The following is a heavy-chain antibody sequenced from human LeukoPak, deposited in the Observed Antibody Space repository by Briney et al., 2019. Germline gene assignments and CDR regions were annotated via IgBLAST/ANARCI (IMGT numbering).Heavy chain of an antibody. Sequence: PGRSLRLSCTASGFTFSSYGMPWVRQAPGKGLEWVAVISYDGSNKYYADSVKGRFTISRDNSKNTLYLQMNSLRAEDTAGYYCAKDRSSGWSDYWGQGTLVTVSS. J-gene: IGHJ4*02. D-gene: IGHD6-19*01. V-gene: IGHV3-30*18. CDR2: ISYDGSNK. CDR3: AKDRSSGWSDY. CDR1: GFTFSSYG.